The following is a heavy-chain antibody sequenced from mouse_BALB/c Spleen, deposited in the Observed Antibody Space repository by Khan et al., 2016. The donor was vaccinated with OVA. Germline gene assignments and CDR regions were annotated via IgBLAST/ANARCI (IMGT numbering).Heavy chain of an antibody. CDR3: ARYYGNYGWYFDV. D-gene: IGHD2-1*01. CDR1: GFSLTSYG. CDR2: IWAGGNT. Sequence: QVQLKESGPAMVAPSQSLSITCTVSGFSLTSYGVHWVRQPPGKGLEWLGVIWAGGNTNYNSALMSRLRISKDNSKSQVFLKMNSLQTDDTAMYYCARYYGNYGWYFDVWGAGTTVTVSS. V-gene: IGHV2-9*02. J-gene: IGHJ1*01.